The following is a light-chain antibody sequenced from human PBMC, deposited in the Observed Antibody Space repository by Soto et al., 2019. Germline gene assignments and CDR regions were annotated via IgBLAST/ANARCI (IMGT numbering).Light chain of an antibody. Sequence: DIQMTQSPSTLSASVGDRVTITCRASQSISTWLAWYQQKPGKAPKLLSYKASSLESGGPSEFSGRGSGTVYTLTVSSRHPDDFATDDCQQYSTYPWTFGQGTKVEI. V-gene: IGKV1-5*03. CDR1: QSISTW. CDR2: KAS. CDR3: QQYSTYPWT. J-gene: IGKJ1*01.